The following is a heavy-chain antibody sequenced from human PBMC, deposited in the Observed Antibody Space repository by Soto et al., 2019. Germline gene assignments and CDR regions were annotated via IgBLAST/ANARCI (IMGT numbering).Heavy chain of an antibody. J-gene: IGHJ3*02. V-gene: IGHV1-69*06. CDR3: ARGGYSDPGAFDI. Sequence: SVKVSCKASGGTFSSYAISWVRQAPGQGLEWLGGIIPIFGTANYAQKFQGRVTINADKSTSTAYMELSSLRSEDTAVYYCARGGYSDPGAFDIWGQGTMVTVSS. CDR2: IIPIFGTA. CDR1: GGTFSSYA. D-gene: IGHD1-26*01.